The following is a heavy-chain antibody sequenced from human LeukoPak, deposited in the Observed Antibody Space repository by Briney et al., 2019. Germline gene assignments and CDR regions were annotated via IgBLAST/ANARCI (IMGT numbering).Heavy chain of an antibody. J-gene: IGHJ4*02. Sequence: SGGSLRLSCAASGFTFSSYAMSWVSQAPGKGLEWVSAISGSGGSTYYADSVKGRFTISRDNSKNTLYLQMNSLRAEDTAVYYCAKTSSVVAVAGTGFDYWGQGTLVTVSS. CDR1: GFTFSSYA. V-gene: IGHV3-23*01. CDR2: ISGSGGST. CDR3: AKTSSVVAVAGTGFDY. D-gene: IGHD6-19*01.